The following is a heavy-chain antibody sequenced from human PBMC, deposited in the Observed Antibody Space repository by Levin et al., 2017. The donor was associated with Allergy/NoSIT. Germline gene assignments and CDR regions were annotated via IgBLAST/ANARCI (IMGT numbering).Heavy chain of an antibody. J-gene: IGHJ4*02. D-gene: IGHD3-16*01. V-gene: IGHV3-72*01. CDR3: ADLGRGYRG. CDR2: ITSKPRGFSA. Sequence: RAGGSLRLSCAASGFMFADHYIDWIRQAPGKGLEWVGRITSKPRGFSAEYAASLKGRFTISRDDSMNSVFLQMSSLTTEDTAEYSCADLGRGYRGWGQGTLVTVSS. CDR1: GFMFADHY.